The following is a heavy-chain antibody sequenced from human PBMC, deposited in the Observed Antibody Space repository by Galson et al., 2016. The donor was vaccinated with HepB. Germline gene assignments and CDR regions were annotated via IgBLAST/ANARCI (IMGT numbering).Heavy chain of an antibody. V-gene: IGHV4-34*01. D-gene: IGHD3/OR15-3a*01. CDR2: IDHDGIT. J-gene: IGHJ4*02. CDR1: GVSFSDYY. CDR3: SRRFFGPRWYFDL. Sequence: SETLSLTCAVYGVSFSDYYWTWIRQPPGKGPEWIGEIDHDGITNYNPSLKSRVTISIDTSKKHFSLKLSSVTAADTAVYYCSRRFFGPRWYFDLWGQGTRVTVSS.